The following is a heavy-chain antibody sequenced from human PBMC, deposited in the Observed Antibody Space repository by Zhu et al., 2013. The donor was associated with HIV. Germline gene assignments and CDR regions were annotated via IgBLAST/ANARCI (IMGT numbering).Heavy chain of an antibody. CDR3: ARRYSGTAHFDY. J-gene: IGHJ4*02. D-gene: IGHD1-26*01. CDR2: IFPMFDIA. Sequence: QVQLVQSGAEVKKPGSSVRISCKASGGLFRRYPISWVRQAPGQGLEWMGGIFPMFDIAEYAQKLQGRVTMTRDTSTSTAYMDLRSLRSDDTAVYYCARRYSGTAHFDYWGQGTLVTVSP. CDR1: GGLFRRYP. V-gene: IGHV1-69*17.